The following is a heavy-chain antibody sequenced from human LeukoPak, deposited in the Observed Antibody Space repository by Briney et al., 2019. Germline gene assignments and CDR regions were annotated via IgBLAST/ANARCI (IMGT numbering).Heavy chain of an antibody. Sequence: GRSLRLSCAASGFTFSSYGMHWVRQAPGKGLEWVAVIWYDGSNKYYADSVKGRFTISRDNSKNTLYLQMNSLRADDTAVYYCARDLIVVVAGPLDYWGQGTLVTVSS. J-gene: IGHJ4*02. CDR3: ARDLIVVVAGPLDY. D-gene: IGHD2-15*01. CDR1: GFTFSSYG. V-gene: IGHV3-33*01. CDR2: IWYDGSNK.